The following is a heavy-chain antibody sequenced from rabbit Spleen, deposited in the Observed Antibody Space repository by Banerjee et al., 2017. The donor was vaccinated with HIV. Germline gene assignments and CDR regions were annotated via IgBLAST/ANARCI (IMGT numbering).Heavy chain of an antibody. D-gene: IGHD8-1*01. CDR2: INAVTGKA. CDR1: GFDFSSYG. J-gene: IGHJ6*01. CDR3: ARDTGSSFSSYGMDL. V-gene: IGHV1S45*01. Sequence: QEQLVESGGGLVQPGGSLKLSCKASGFDFSSYGVSWVRQAPGKGLEWIACINAVTGKAVYATWAKGRFTFSKTSSTTVTLQMTSLTAADTATYFCARDTGSSFSSYGMDLWGPGPWSPS.